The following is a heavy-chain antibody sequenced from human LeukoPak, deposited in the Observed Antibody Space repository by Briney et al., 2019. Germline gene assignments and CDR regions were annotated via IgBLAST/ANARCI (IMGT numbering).Heavy chain of an antibody. CDR1: GGSISSSSYY. CDR3: ATRPDDYGDYGFY. D-gene: IGHD4-17*01. V-gene: IGHV4-39*01. CDR2: IYYSGST. J-gene: IGHJ4*02. Sequence: SETLSLTCTVSGGSISSSSYYWGWIRQPPGKGLEWIGSIYYSGSTYYNPSLKSRVTISVDTSKNPFSLKLSSVTAADTAVYYCATRPDDYGDYGFYWGQGTLVTVSP.